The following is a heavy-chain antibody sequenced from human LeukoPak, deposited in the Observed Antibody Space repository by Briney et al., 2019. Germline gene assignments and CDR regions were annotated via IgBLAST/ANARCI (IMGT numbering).Heavy chain of an antibody. CDR2: IKEDGSEK. J-gene: IGHJ4*02. V-gene: IGHV3-7*04. D-gene: IGHD2-15*01. CDR3: ARGLKASAY. CDR1: GFTFRHYW. Sequence: GGSLRLSCAASGFTFRHYWMSWVRQAPGKGLEWVANIKEDGSEKNYVDSVRGRFTISKDNAKNSLYLKMTSPRADDTAVYYCARGLKASAYWGQGTLVTVSS.